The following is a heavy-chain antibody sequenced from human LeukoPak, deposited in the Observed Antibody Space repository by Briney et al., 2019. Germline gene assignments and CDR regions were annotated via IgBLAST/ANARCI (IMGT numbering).Heavy chain of an antibody. V-gene: IGHV4-59*01. J-gene: IGHJ4*02. Sequence: SETLSLTCTVSGGSISSYYWSWIRQPPGKGLEWIGYIYYSGSTNYNPSLKSRVTISVDTSKNQFSLKLSSVTAADTAVYYCARGITMIDYWGQGTLVTVSS. CDR2: IYYSGST. CDR1: GGSISSYY. D-gene: IGHD3-22*01. CDR3: ARGITMIDY.